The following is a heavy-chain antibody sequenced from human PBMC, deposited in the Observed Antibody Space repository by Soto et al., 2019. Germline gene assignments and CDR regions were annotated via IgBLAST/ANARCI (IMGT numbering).Heavy chain of an antibody. CDR3: ARGPDLGWD. D-gene: IGHD2-21*01. V-gene: IGHV4-4*02. CDR1: GGSISSSHW. CDR2: IYHSGTN. Sequence: QVQLQESGPGLVKPSGTLSLTCAVSGGSISSSHWWSWVRQPPGKGLEWIGEIYHSGTNNYNPSLKSRLNISIDKSKNQISLILSSVTAADTAVYYCARGPDLGWDWGQGTLVTVSS. J-gene: IGHJ4*02.